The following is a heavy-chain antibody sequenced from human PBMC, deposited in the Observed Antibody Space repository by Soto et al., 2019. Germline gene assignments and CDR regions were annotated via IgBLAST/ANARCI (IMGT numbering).Heavy chain of an antibody. D-gene: IGHD3-9*01. CDR2: ISSTGTYI. J-gene: IGHJ5*02. V-gene: IGHV3-21*01. CDR3: TRSRHDILMWWFDP. Sequence: EEQLVESGGGLVKPGGSLRLSCEASGFTFSTYSMNWVRQAPGKGLEWVSSISSTGTYIYYADSVEGRFTISRDNAKNSLYLQMNSLRAEDRAVYYCTRSRHDILMWWFDPWGQGTLVTVSS. CDR1: GFTFSTYS.